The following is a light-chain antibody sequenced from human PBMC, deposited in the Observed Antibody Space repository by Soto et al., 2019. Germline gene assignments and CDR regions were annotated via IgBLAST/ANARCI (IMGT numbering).Light chain of an antibody. J-gene: IGKJ4*01. CDR1: QSVLYSSNNKNY. Sequence: DIVMTQSPDSLAVSLGERATINCKSSQSVLYSSNNKNYLAWYQQKPGQPPKLLIYWASTRESGVPDRFSGSGSGTDFTLTISSLQAEDLAVYYCQQYYSTLLTFGGGTTVEIK. CDR2: WAS. V-gene: IGKV4-1*01. CDR3: QQYYSTLLT.